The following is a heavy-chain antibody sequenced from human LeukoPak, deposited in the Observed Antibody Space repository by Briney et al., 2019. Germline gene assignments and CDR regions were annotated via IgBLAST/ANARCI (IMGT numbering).Heavy chain of an antibody. CDR2: IYHSGST. CDR3: ARRLHNWFDP. Sequence: YPSQTLSLTCTVSGGSISSGGYYWSWIRQPPGKGLEWIGYIYHSGSTYYNPSLKSRVTISVDRSKNQFSLKLSSVTAADTAVYYCARRLHNWFDPWGQGTLVTVSS. J-gene: IGHJ5*02. V-gene: IGHV4-30-2*01. CDR1: GGSISSGGYY. D-gene: IGHD4-11*01.